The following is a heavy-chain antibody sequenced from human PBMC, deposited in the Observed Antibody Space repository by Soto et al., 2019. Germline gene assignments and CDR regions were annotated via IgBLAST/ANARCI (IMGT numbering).Heavy chain of an antibody. D-gene: IGHD6-19*01. CDR2: IYYSGTT. J-gene: IGHJ5*02. CDR3: ARQSSGWYNWFDP. CDR1: GGSITNSY. Sequence: PSETLSLTFNVSGGSITNSYWRWIRHPSVKGLEWIGYIYYSGTTNYNPSLKSRVTISVDTSKNQFSLKLSSVTAGETAVYYCARQSSGWYNWFDPWGQGTLVTVS. V-gene: IGHV4-59*08.